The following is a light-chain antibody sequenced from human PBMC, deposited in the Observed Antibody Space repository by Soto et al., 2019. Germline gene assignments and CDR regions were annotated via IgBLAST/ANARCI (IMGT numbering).Light chain of an antibody. Sequence: QSVLTQPASVSGSPGQSIAISCTGTSSDVGGYNYVSWYQQHPGKAPKLIIYDVTNRPSGVSNRFSGSKSGNTASLTISGLQAEDEADYYCAAWDDSLNGVVFGGGTKLTVL. J-gene: IGLJ2*01. CDR1: SSDVGGYNY. CDR2: DVT. V-gene: IGLV2-14*01. CDR3: AAWDDSLNGVV.